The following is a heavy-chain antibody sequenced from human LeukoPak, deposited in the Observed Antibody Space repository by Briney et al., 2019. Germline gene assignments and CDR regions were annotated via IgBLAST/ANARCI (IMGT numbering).Heavy chain of an antibody. J-gene: IGHJ3*02. V-gene: IGHV1-18*01. D-gene: IGHD6-6*01. Sequence: ASVKVSCKASGYTFSNYGISWVRQAPGQGLEWMGWISSYNDNTNYAQKLQGRVTMTTDTSTSTAYMELRSLRSEDTAVYYCAADARSSSSGAFDIWGQGTMVTVSS. CDR1: GYTFSNYG. CDR2: ISSYNDNT. CDR3: AADARSSSSGAFDI.